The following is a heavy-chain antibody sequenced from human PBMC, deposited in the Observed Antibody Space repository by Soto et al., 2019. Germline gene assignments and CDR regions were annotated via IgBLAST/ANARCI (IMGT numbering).Heavy chain of an antibody. V-gene: IGHV4-59*08. CDR2: IYYSGGT. CDR3: ARQVGNYFDY. Sequence: QVQLQESGPGLVKPSETLSLTCTVSGGSISSYHWSWIRQPPGKGLEWIGYIYYSGGTNYNPSLKSRVTISVDTSKNQFSLKLSSVTAAVTAVYYCARQVGNYFDYWGQGTLVTVSS. D-gene: IGHD1-26*01. CDR1: GGSISSYH. J-gene: IGHJ4*02.